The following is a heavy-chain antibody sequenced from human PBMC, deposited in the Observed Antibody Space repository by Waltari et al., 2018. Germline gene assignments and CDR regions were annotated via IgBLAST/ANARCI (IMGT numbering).Heavy chain of an antibody. V-gene: IGHV3-48*01. CDR3: TRGLQFAFDF. Sequence: EVLLVESGGGLVQPGGSMRLSGTASGYNFNIYTINWVRQAPGKGLEWVSYINSASRVILYADSVRGRFTISRDNAKNSLFLQMNNLRVEDTALYYCTRGLQFAFDFWGQGTMVSVSS. CDR1: GYNFNIYT. CDR2: INSASRVI. J-gene: IGHJ3*01. D-gene: IGHD2-21*02.